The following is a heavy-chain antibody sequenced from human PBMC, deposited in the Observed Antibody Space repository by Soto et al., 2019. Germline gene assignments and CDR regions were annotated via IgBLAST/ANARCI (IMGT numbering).Heavy chain of an antibody. D-gene: IGHD5-12*01. CDR2: TYYRSKWYN. CDR1: GDSVSSNSAA. Sequence: SQTLSLTCAISGDSVSSNSAAWNWIRQSPSRGLEWLGRTYYRSKWYNDYAVSVKSRITINPDTSKNQFSLQLNSVTAADTAVYYRARAVRETRGYSAYVNYWGQGTLVTVSS. V-gene: IGHV6-1*01. CDR3: ARAVRETRGYSAYVNY. J-gene: IGHJ4*02.